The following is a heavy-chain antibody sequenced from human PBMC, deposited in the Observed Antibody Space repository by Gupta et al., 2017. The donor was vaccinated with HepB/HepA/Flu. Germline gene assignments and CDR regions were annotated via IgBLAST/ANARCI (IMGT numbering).Heavy chain of an antibody. Sequence: EVQLVESGVNLVQPGGSLRLSCAASRFTISYHYMDWVRQAPGKGLEWVGRTKNKANRYTTEYAASVKGRFTISRDDSKNSLYLQMNSLKTEDTAVYFCTRWRAGAQDYWGQGTLVTVSS. CDR3: TRWRAGAQDY. CDR1: RFTISYHY. V-gene: IGHV3-72*01. D-gene: IGHD1-26*01. J-gene: IGHJ4*02. CDR2: TKNKANRYTT.